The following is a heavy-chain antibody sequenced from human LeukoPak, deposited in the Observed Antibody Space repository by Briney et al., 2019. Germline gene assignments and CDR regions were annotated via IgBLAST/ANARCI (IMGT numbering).Heavy chain of an antibody. CDR3: ARLRDYGPHLDY. CDR2: ILYTGST. D-gene: IGHD4-17*01. V-gene: IGHV4-39*01. J-gene: IGHJ4*02. Sequence: PSETLPLSCTVSGGPISSGGAVSSSPSYWGWIRQPPGKGLEWIATILYTGSTYYNPSLKSRVTISSDTSKNQFSLKLTSVTAADTAVYYCARLRDYGPHLDYWGPGTLVTISS. CDR1: GGPISSGGAVSSSPSY.